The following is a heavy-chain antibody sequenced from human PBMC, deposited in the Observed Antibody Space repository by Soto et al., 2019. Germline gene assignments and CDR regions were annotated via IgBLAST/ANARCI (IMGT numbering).Heavy chain of an antibody. J-gene: IGHJ3*02. CDR1: GGSISSYY. CDR2: SYYSGST. V-gene: IGHV4-59*01. CDR3: ERADGYCSGGSCYEVAFGI. D-gene: IGHD2-15*01. Sequence: PSETLSLTCTVSGGSISSYYWSWIRQPPGKGLEWIGYSYYSGSTNYNPSLKSRVTISVDTSKNQFALKLSSVTAADTAVYYCERADGYCSGGSCYEVAFGIWGQGTMVTASS.